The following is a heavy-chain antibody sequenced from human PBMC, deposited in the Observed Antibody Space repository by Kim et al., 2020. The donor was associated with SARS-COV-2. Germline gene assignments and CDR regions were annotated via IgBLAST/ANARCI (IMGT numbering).Heavy chain of an antibody. CDR1: GGSISSYY. J-gene: IGHJ5*02. CDR3: ARDYYDSSGYYYRPLGWFDP. Sequence: SETLSLTCTVSGGSISSYYWSWIRQPPGKGLEWIGYIYYSGSTNYNPSLKSRVTISVDTSKNQFSLKLSSVTAADTAVYYCARDYYDSSGYYYRPLGWFDPWGQGTLVTVSS. V-gene: IGHV4-59*01. CDR2: IYYSGST. D-gene: IGHD3-22*01.